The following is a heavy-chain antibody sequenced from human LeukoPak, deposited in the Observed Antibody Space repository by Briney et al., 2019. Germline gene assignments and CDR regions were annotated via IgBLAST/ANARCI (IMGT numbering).Heavy chain of an antibody. J-gene: IGHJ5*02. CDR2: THSTAET. CDR1: ADSISNHY. Sequence: SETLSLTCTVSADSISNHYWSWIRQPPGQGLEWVAYTHSTAETNYNPSLKSRVIISTDTSKNQISLKMRSVTAADTAVYYCARDLLDYQLLSGSWFDPWGQGTLVTVSS. D-gene: IGHD2-2*01. CDR3: ARDLLDYQLLSGSWFDP. V-gene: IGHV4-4*08.